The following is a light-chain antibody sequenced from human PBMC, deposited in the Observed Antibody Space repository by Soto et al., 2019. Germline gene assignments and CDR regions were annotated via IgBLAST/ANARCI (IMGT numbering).Light chain of an antibody. CDR2: DAS. CDR3: QQYNSYPST. CDR1: QRISSW. Sequence: DIQMTQSPSTLSASVGDRVTITCRASQRISSWLAWYQQKPGKAPKLLIYDASSLESGVPSRFSGSGSGPAFTLTISSLQPDDFATYYCQQYNSYPSTFGPGTKPEIK. J-gene: IGKJ2*01. V-gene: IGKV1-5*01.